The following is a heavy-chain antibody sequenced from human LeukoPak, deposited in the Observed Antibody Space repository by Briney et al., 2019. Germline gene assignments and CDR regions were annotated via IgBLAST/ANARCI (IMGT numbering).Heavy chain of an antibody. Sequence: ASVKVSCKASGYTFTSYGICWVRQAPGQGLEWMGWISAYNGNTNYAQKLQGRVTMTTDTSTSTAYMELRSLRSDDTAVYYCARDGGYSTAYYYYYMDVWGKGTTVTVSS. CDR1: GYTFTSYG. V-gene: IGHV1-18*01. D-gene: IGHD5-18*01. J-gene: IGHJ6*03. CDR3: ARDGGYSTAYYYYYMDV. CDR2: ISAYNGNT.